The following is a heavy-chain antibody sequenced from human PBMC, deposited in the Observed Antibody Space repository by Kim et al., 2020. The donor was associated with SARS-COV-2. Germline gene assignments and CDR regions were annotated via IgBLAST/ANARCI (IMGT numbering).Heavy chain of an antibody. CDR3: ARDHDGHAFDI. CDR1: GFTVSDYY. D-gene: IGHD1-1*01. J-gene: IGHJ3*02. Sequence: LSLTCAASGFTVSDYYMSWIRQAPGKGPEWLAYITSSSFTSYADSVRGRFTISRDNAKNSLFLQMSGLSADDTAFYYCARDHDGHAFDIWGQGTLVTVSS. CDR2: ITSSSFT. V-gene: IGHV3-11*05.